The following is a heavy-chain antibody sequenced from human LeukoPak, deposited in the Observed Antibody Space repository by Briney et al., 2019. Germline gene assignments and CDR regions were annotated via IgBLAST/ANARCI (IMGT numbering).Heavy chain of an antibody. J-gene: IGHJ2*01. CDR3: ARVTKGSSSWYPPVGWYFDL. V-gene: IGHV4-30-4*08. Sequence: SETLSLTCTVSGGSISSGGYYWSWIRQHPGKGLEWIGYIYYSGSTYYNPSLKSRVTISVDTSKNQFSLKLSSVTAADTAVYYCARVTKGSSSWYPPVGWYFDLWGRGTLVTVSS. CDR1: GGSISSGGYY. CDR2: IYYSGST. D-gene: IGHD6-13*01.